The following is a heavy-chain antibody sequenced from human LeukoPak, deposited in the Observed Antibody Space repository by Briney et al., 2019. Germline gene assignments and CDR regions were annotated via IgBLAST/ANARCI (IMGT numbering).Heavy chain of an antibody. V-gene: IGHV4-31*03. CDR3: ARSDSSGYWFDY. J-gene: IGHJ4*02. CDR2: IYYGGST. D-gene: IGHD3-22*01. Sequence: PSETLSLTCTVSRGSISSGGYYWSWIRQHPGKGLEWIAYIYYGGSTYYNPSLKSRVTILVDTPKNQFSLKLNSVTAADTAVYYCARSDSSGYWFDYWGQGTLVTVSS. CDR1: RGSISSGGYY.